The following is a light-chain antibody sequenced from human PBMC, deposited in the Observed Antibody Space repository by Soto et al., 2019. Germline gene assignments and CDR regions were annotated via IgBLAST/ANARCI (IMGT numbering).Light chain of an antibody. CDR1: KSVSSS. V-gene: IGKV3-15*01. CDR3: QPYFHWPPWT. Sequence: EIVVTQSPAPLSVSPGERVTLSCRASKSVSSSLAWYQQRPGQAPRLLIYATSTRAAGIAARLSGSGSWTEFKLTICSLLSEDLAVYYGQPYFHWPPWTFGQGTTVYIK. CDR2: ATS. J-gene: IGKJ1*01.